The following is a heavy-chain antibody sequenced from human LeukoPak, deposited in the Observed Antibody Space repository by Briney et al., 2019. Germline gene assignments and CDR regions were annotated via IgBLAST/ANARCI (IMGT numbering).Heavy chain of an antibody. D-gene: IGHD3-10*01. J-gene: IGHJ6*02. CDR3: ARSMVRGVIPGPMDV. V-gene: IGHV1/OR15-1*04. CDR1: GYIFTDYY. Sequence: ASVKVSCKASGYIFTDYYMHWVRQAPGQELGWMGRINPNSGGTNYAQKLQGRVTMTTDTSTSTAYMELRSLRSDDTAVYYCARSMVRGVIPGPMDVWGQGTTVTVSS. CDR2: INPNSGGT.